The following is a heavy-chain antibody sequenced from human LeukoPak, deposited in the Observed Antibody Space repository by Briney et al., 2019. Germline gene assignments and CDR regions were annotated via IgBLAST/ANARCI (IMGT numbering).Heavy chain of an antibody. CDR2: ISRSITTI. Sequence: GGSLRLSCVASGFTFSTYGMNWVRQAPGKGLEWVSYISRSITTIYYADSVKGRFTISRDNSKNTLYLQMNSLRAEDTAVYYCARDRPESSSPLDYWGQGTLVTVSS. J-gene: IGHJ4*02. D-gene: IGHD6-6*01. CDR3: ARDRPESSSPLDY. CDR1: GFTFSTYG. V-gene: IGHV3-48*01.